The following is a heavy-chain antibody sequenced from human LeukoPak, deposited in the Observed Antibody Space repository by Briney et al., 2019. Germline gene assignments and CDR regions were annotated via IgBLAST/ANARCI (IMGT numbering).Heavy chain of an antibody. CDR2: IYYSGST. J-gene: IGHJ6*04. CDR3: ARTHGYYYGMDV. Sequence: PSETLSLTCTVSGGSISGYYWSWIRQPPGKGLEWIGYIYYSGSTNYNPSLKSRVTISVDTSKNQFSLKLSSVTAADTAVYYCARTHGYYYGMDVWGKGTTVTVSS. V-gene: IGHV4-59*01. CDR1: GGSISGYY.